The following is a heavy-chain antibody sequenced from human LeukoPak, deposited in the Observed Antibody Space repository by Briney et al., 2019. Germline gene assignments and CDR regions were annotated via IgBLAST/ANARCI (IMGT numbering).Heavy chain of an antibody. CDR2: IYYSGST. J-gene: IGHJ5*02. CDR3: ASDEDYGDYGNHDYWGRGWA. Sequence: SETLSLTCTVSGGSISSYYWSWIRQPPGKGLEWIGYIYYSGSTNYNPSLKSRVTISVDTSKNQFSLKLSSVTAADTAVYYCASDEDYGDYGNHDYWGRGWAWGQGTLVTVSS. D-gene: IGHD4-17*01. CDR1: GGSISSYY. V-gene: IGHV4-59*08.